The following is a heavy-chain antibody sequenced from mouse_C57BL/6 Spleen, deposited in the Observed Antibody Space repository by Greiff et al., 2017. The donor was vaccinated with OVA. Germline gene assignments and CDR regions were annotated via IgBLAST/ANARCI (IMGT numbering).Heavy chain of an antibody. V-gene: IGHV1-82*01. CDR3: ARSHYGYAEGSYAMDY. CDR2: IYPGDGDP. J-gene: IGHJ4*01. CDR1: GYAFSSSW. Sequence: QVQLQQSGPELVKPGASVKISCKASGYAFSSSWMNWVKQRPGKGLEWIGRIYPGDGDPNYNGKFKGKATLPADKYSSTAYMQLSTFTSDVSPVYFFARSHYGYAEGSYAMDYWGQGTSVTVSS. D-gene: IGHD2-2*01.